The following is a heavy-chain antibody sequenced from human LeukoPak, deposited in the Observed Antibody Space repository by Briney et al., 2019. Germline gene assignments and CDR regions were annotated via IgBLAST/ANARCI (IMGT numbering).Heavy chain of an antibody. CDR2: MYSSGTT. CDR3: VRPNHAPLAGPWFDP. Sequence: SETLSLTCTVSGVSISDYYWGWIRQPPGKGLEWMAYMYSSGTTNYNPSLKSRATISLETYKSQFSLQLRSVTAADTAVYYCVRPNHAPLAGPWFDPWGQGTLVIVSS. V-gene: IGHV4-59*08. D-gene: IGHD6-19*01. J-gene: IGHJ5*02. CDR1: GVSISDYY.